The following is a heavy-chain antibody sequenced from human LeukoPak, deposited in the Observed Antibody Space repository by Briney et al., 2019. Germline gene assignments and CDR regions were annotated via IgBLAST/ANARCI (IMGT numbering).Heavy chain of an antibody. J-gene: IGHJ4*02. Sequence: GGSLGLSCTASGFTFSAFAIHWVRQAPGKGLEWVAVMSFDATDQYYADSVKGRFTISRDNSKKTLYLQMNSLKTEDTGVYYCVKDHHGSATYFRSDSWGQGTLVTVSS. V-gene: IGHV3-30*18. D-gene: IGHD3-10*01. CDR2: MSFDATDQ. CDR3: VKDHHGSATYFRSDS. CDR1: GFTFSAFA.